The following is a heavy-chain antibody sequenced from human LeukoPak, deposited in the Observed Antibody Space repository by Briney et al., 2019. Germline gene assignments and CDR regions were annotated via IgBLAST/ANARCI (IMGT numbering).Heavy chain of an antibody. Sequence: GASVKVSCKASGGTFSSYTISWVRQAPGQGLEWMGRIIPNLGIANYAQKFQGRVTITADKSTSTAYMELSSLRSEDTAVYYCARHPHYYPYYMDVWGKGTTVTVSS. J-gene: IGHJ6*03. V-gene: IGHV1-69*02. CDR1: GGTFSSYT. CDR3: ARHPHYYPYYMDV. CDR2: IIPNLGIA. D-gene: IGHD3-10*01.